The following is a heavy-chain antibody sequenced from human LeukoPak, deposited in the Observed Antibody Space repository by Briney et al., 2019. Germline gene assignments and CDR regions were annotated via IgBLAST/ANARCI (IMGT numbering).Heavy chain of an antibody. CDR1: GFNFGGFA. J-gene: IGHJ4*02. Sequence: GGSLRLSCTASGFNFGGFAMAWVRQAPGRGLDWVSGVYAAGTPANYPDSVKGRFTVSRDNSKNTLYLQMNNLRVEDTAVYYCAKDLTFGDGRWEFDVWGQGPLVTVSS. V-gene: IGHV3-23*03. CDR3: AKDLTFGDGRWEFDV. D-gene: IGHD3-16*01. CDR2: VYAAGTPA.